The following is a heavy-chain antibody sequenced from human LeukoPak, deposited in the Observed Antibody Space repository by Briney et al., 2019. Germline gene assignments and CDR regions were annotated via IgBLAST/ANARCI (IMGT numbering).Heavy chain of an antibody. Sequence: GSSVKVSCKASGGTFSSYAISWVRQAPGQGLEWMGRIIPILGIANYAQKFQGRVTITAGKSTSTAYMELSSLRSEDTAVYYCARDTMTGFGELLSYFDYWGQGTLVTVSS. CDR3: ARDTMTGFGELLSYFDY. V-gene: IGHV1-69*04. CDR2: IIPILGIA. D-gene: IGHD3-10*01. J-gene: IGHJ4*02. CDR1: GGTFSSYA.